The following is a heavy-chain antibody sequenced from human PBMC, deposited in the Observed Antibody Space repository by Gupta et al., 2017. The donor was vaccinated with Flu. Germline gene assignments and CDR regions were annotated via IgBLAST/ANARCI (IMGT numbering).Heavy chain of an antibody. CDR2: IRSKAYGGTT. J-gene: IGHJ4*02. CDR3: TRDTGRFGELLLAFDY. D-gene: IGHD1-26*01. Sequence: FRQAPGKGLEWVGFIRSKAYGGTTEYAASVKGRFTISRDDSKSIAYLQMNSLKTEDTAVYYCTRDTGRFGELLLAFDYWGQGTLVTVSS. V-gene: IGHV3-49*03.